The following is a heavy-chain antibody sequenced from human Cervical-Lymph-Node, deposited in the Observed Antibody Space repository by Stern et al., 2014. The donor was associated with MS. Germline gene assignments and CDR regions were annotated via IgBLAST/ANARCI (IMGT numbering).Heavy chain of an antibody. J-gene: IGHJ6*02. CDR3: ARDHFTTSLDV. CDR2: IYYSGTT. CDR1: GGSISSDNYY. D-gene: IGHD3-22*01. V-gene: IGHV4-31*03. Sequence: QLQLQESGPGLVKPSQTLSLTCTVSGGSISSDNYYWTWIRQHPGKGLEWIGHIYYSGTTYYNPSLKSRVSITVDTSQTLFSLRLSSVTAADPAVYYCARDHFTTSLDVWGHGTTVTVS.